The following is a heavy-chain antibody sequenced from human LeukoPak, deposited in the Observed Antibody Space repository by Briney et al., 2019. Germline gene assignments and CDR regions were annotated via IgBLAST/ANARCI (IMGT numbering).Heavy chain of an antibody. CDR1: GGSFSGYY. J-gene: IGHJ6*03. Sequence: SETLSLTCAVYGGSFSGYYWSWIRQPPRKGLEWIGEINHSGSANYNPSLKSRVTISVDTSKNQCSLKLSSVTAADTAVYYCARGKKHYYYYMDVWGKGTTVTVSS. CDR3: ARGKKHYYYYMDV. CDR2: INHSGSA. V-gene: IGHV4-34*01.